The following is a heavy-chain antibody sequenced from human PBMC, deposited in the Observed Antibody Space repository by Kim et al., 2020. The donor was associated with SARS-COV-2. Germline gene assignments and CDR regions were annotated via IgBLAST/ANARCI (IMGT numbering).Heavy chain of an antibody. J-gene: IGHJ3*01. CDR1: GFTFSDHY. CDR3: AREGWVSPRALDAFDV. D-gene: IGHD1-26*01. CDR2: ICSGTSNNR. V-gene: IGHV3-11*05. Sequence: GGSLRLSCAASGFTFSDHYMSWIRQAPGKGLEWISCICSGTSNNRDYADSVKGRFTISRDNAKKSLYLQMNSLRAEDTAVYYCAREGWVSPRALDAFDV.